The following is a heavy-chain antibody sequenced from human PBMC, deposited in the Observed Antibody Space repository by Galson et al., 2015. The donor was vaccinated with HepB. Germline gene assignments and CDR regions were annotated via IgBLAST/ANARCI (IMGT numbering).Heavy chain of an antibody. J-gene: IGHJ4*02. CDR1: GFTFSSYA. V-gene: IGHV3-23*01. D-gene: IGHD3-22*01. CDR2: ISGSGGST. CDR3: AKLLDYYDSSGYSL. Sequence: SLRLSCAASGFTFSSYAMSWVRQAPGKGLEWVSAISGSGGSTYYADSVKGRFTISRDNSKNTLYLQMNSLRAEDTAVYYCAKLLDYYDSSGYSLWGQGTLVTVSS.